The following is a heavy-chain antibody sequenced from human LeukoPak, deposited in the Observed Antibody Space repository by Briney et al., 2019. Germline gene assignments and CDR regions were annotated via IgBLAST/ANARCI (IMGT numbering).Heavy chain of an antibody. CDR2: IYYVGDT. CDR1: GGSISSSSYY. V-gene: IGHV4-39*01. CDR3: ARSPGSRYAYDDY. J-gene: IGHJ4*02. D-gene: IGHD6-13*01. Sequence: PSETLSLACTVSGGSISSSSYYLGWIRQPPGKGPEWIGTIYYVGDTYYNPSLQSRVTISVDTSKNQFSLKLSSVTAADTAVYYCARSPGSRYAYDDYWGQGTLVTVSS.